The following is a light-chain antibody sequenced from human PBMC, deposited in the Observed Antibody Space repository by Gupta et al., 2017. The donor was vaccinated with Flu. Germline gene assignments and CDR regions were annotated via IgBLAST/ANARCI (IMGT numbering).Light chain of an antibody. J-gene: IGLJ1*01. V-gene: IGLV2-8*01. CDR3: GSFADGRVV. CDR1: NSDVGGYKY. Sequence: QSVTISCTGTNSDVGGYKYVSWYQHHPARAPVLIMFEVNRRPSGVPDCFSGSKSANTVSLTVFGLKAEDDSYYYCGSFADGRVVFGTGTKVSVL. CDR2: EVN.